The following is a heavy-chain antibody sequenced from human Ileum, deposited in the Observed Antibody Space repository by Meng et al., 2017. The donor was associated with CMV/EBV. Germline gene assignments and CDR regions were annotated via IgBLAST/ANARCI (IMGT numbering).Heavy chain of an antibody. J-gene: IGHJ4*02. Sequence: EVWWVEVGGGLVCPGGSRGLSCAASGLNFSAYVMHGPRQAPGKGLGWVAGITAGGDNTYYADSVKGRLTISRDNSKNTVYLQMNSLRVEDTAVYYCASRRNYIDSWGQGTLVTVSS. V-gene: IGHV3-23*04. CDR1: GLNFSAYV. CDR3: ASRRNYIDS. CDR2: ITAGGDNT.